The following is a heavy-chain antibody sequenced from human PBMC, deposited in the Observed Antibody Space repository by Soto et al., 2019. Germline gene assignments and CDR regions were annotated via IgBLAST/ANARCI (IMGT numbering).Heavy chain of an antibody. V-gene: IGHV4-4*09. D-gene: IGHD2-21*01. CDR3: GGFQNFFICCFAP. J-gene: IGHJ5*02. CDR1: SAPITKYY. CDR2: THHSGYI. Sequence: PSETLSLTCTVSSAPITKYYWGWVRQAPGRGLEWIGFTHHSGYISYSPSLKSRVTMSVDPSKNQVSLKLTSVNAADTDLYYCGGFQNFFICCFAPWGQGVLVTVSS.